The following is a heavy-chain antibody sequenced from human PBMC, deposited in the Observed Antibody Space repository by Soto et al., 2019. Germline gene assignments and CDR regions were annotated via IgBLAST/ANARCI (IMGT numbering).Heavy chain of an antibody. CDR3: TRDRYGSGSYFFDS. J-gene: IGHJ4*02. Sequence: PGGSLRLSCAGSGFTFSDHYMDGVRQAPGKGLEWVGRTRNKANGYTTEYAASVKGRFTISRDDSENSLYLQMNSLKTDDTAVYYCTRDRYGSGSYFFDSWGQGTLVTVSS. V-gene: IGHV3-72*01. CDR2: TRNKANGYTT. CDR1: GFTFSDHY. D-gene: IGHD3-10*01.